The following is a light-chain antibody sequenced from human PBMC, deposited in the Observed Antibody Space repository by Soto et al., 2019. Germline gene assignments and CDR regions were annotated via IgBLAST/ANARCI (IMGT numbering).Light chain of an antibody. Sequence: ESVLTQSPGTLSLSPGERATLSCTASQSLDSRFLAWYQQKPGQAPRLLISGASSRAAGIPDRFSGSGSGTDFTLTITRLKPEDFAVYYCQHFATAPPWTFGQGTKVEIK. V-gene: IGKV3-20*01. CDR3: QHFATAPPWT. CDR2: GAS. J-gene: IGKJ1*01. CDR1: QSLDSRF.